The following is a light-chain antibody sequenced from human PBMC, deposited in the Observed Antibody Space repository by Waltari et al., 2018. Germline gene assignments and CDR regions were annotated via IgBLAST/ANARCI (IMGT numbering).Light chain of an antibody. CDR1: QSVCYSSNSQNY. CDR3: QQYYDIPWT. V-gene: IGKV4-1*01. Sequence: DIVMTQSPDSLAVSLGERVTINCKSSQSVCYSSNSQNYFAWYPQKPGQPPKLLIYWASARESGVPDRFSGSESGTDFTLTISSLQAEDVAVYYCQQYYDIPWTFGKGTKVEIK. CDR2: WAS. J-gene: IGKJ1*01.